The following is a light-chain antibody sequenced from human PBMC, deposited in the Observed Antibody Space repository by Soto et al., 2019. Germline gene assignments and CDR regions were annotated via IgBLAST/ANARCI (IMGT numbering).Light chain of an antibody. CDR1: SGHSSDA. V-gene: IGLV4-69*01. CDR3: QTWGSGFQF. Sequence: QSVLTQSPSASASLGASVKLTCTLSSGHSSDAIAWHQKQPGKGPRYLMDLNNDGSHTTGDGIPDRFSGSSSGADRYLIISSLQSEDEADYYCQTWGSGFQFFGGGTKLTVL. J-gene: IGLJ2*01. CDR2: LNNDGSH.